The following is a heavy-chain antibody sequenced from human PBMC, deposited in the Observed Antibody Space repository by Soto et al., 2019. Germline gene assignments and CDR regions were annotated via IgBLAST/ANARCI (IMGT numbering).Heavy chain of an antibody. CDR1: GFTFSSYS. J-gene: IGHJ6*03. CDR2: ISSSSSYI. Sequence: GGSLRLSCAASGFTFSSYSMNWVRQAPGKGLEWVSSISSSSSYIYYADSVKGRFTISRDNAKNSLYLQMNSLRAEDTAVYYCARESPYDYSNYGPSYYYYYYMDVWGKGTTVTVSS. V-gene: IGHV3-21*01. CDR3: ARESPYDYSNYGPSYYYYYYMDV. D-gene: IGHD4-4*01.